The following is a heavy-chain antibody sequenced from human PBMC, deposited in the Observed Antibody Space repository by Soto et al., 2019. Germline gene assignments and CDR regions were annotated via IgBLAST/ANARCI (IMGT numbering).Heavy chain of an antibody. CDR2: IYYSGST. Sequence: QVQLQESGPGLVKPSETLSLTCTVSGGSISSYYWSWIRQPPGKGLEWIGYIYYSGSTNYSPSLKSRVTISVDTSKNQFSLKLSSVTAADTAVYYCARSSSVIPFDYWGQGTLVTVSS. J-gene: IGHJ4*02. D-gene: IGHD2-21*01. CDR3: ARSSSVIPFDY. V-gene: IGHV4-59*01. CDR1: GGSISSYY.